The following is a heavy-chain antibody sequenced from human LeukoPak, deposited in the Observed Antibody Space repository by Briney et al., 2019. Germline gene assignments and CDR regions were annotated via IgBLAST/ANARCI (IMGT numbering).Heavy chain of an antibody. V-gene: IGHV1-69*13. D-gene: IGHD3-3*01. Sequence: SVRVSCKASGGTFSSYAISWVRQAPGQGLEWMGGIIPIFGTANYAQKFQGRVTITADESTSTAYMELSSLRSEDTAVYYCARDRGFLEWSFDYWGQGTLVTVSS. J-gene: IGHJ4*02. CDR2: IIPIFGTA. CDR3: ARDRGFLEWSFDY. CDR1: GGTFSSYA.